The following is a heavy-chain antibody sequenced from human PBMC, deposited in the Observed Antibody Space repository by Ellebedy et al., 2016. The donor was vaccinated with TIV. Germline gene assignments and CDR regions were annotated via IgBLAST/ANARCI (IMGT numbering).Heavy chain of an antibody. Sequence: SGPTLVKPTQTLTLTCTFSGSSLSTSGMCVTWIRQPPGKALEWLARIDWDDDKFYNTSLRTRLTISKDTSKNQVVLTMTNMDPVDTATYYCARIPPLGGWAFDYWGQGILVTVSS. CDR1: GSSLSTSGMC. J-gene: IGHJ4*02. CDR3: ARIPPLGGWAFDY. D-gene: IGHD6-19*01. CDR2: IDWDDDK. V-gene: IGHV2-70*17.